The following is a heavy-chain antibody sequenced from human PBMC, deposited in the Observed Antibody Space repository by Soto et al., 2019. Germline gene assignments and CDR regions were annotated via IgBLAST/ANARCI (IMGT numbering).Heavy chain of an antibody. CDR3: ATEAQNYGYCYGMDV. Sequence: GGSLRLSCAASGYTFTSYGMYWVRQAPGKGLEWVALISYDGSNKYYADSVKGRFTISRDNSKNTLYLQMNSLRGEDTAVYHCATEAQNYGYCYGMDVWVQGTTVTVS. J-gene: IGHJ6*02. D-gene: IGHD1-7*01. CDR1: GYTFTSYG. CDR2: ISYDGSNK. V-gene: IGHV3-30*03.